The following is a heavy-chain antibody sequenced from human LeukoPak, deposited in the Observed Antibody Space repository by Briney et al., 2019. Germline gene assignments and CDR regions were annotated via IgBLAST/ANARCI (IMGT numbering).Heavy chain of an antibody. Sequence: PGGSLRLSCAASGFTFSSYSMNWVRQAPGKGLEWVSYISSSSTIYYADSVKGRFTISRDNAKNSLYLQMNSLRAEDTAVYYCAREGYSYGYDDFDYWGQGTLVTVSS. V-gene: IGHV3-48*01. CDR2: ISSSSTI. J-gene: IGHJ4*02. D-gene: IGHD5-18*01. CDR1: GFTFSSYS. CDR3: AREGYSYGYDDFDY.